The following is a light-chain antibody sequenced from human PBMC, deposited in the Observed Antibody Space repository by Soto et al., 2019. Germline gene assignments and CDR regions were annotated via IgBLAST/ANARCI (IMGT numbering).Light chain of an antibody. CDR2: KAS. V-gene: IGKV1-5*03. J-gene: IGKJ1*01. CDR1: QTINNW. CDR3: LPYNLYWT. Sequence: DIPMNQPPSILPASVGYSFAITCRASQTINNWLAWYQQKPGKAPKLLIYKASSLESGVPSRFSGSGSGTEFTLTISRLQTEDCATYYCLPYNLYWTVGQGTKVEVK.